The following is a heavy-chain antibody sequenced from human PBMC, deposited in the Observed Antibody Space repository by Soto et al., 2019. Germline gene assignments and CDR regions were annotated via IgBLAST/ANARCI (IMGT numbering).Heavy chain of an antibody. Sequence: GGSLRLSCAASGFTFSSYSMNWVRQAPGKGLEWVSSISSSSSYIYYADSVKGRFTISRDNAKNSLYLQMNSLRAEDTAVYYCARDSSGYYYLIYYFDYWGQGTLVTVSS. D-gene: IGHD3-22*01. CDR2: ISSSSSYI. CDR1: GFTFSSYS. V-gene: IGHV3-21*04. J-gene: IGHJ4*02. CDR3: ARDSSGYYYLIYYFDY.